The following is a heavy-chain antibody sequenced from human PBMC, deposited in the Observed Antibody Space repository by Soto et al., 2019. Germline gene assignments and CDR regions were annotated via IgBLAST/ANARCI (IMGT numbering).Heavy chain of an antibody. J-gene: IGHJ4*02. D-gene: IGHD6-13*01. V-gene: IGHV3-33*01. CDR1: GFTFSSYG. CDR2: IWYDGSNK. Sequence: QVQLVESGGGVVQPGRSLRLSCAASGFTFSSYGMHWVRQAPGKGLEWVAVIWYDGSNKYYADSVKGRFTISRDNSKNTLYLQMNSLRAEDTAVYYCARISSPGMLDYWGQGTLVTVSS. CDR3: ARISSPGMLDY.